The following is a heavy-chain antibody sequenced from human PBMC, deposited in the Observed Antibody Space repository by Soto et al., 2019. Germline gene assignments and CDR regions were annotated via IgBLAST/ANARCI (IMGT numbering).Heavy chain of an antibody. J-gene: IGHJ4*02. CDR2: ISYDGSNK. Sequence: GGSLRLSCAASGFTFSSYGMHWVRQAPGKGLEWVAVISYDGSNKYYADSVKGRFTISRDNSKNTLYLQMNSLRAEDTAVYYCAKDRPTYCGGDCYSGRSFAYWGQGTLVTVSS. D-gene: IGHD2-21*01. CDR3: AKDRPTYCGGDCYSGRSFAY. CDR1: GFTFSSYG. V-gene: IGHV3-30*18.